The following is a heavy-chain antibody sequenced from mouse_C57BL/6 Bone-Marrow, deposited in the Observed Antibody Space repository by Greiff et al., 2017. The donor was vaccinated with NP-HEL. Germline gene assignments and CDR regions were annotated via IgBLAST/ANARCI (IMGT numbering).Heavy chain of an antibody. CDR1: GYTFTSYW. CDR3: ATAYYSNLYYFDY. CDR2: IHPNSGST. V-gene: IGHV1-64*01. D-gene: IGHD2-5*01. Sequence: QVQLQQPGAELVKPGASVKLSCKASGYTFTSYWMHWVKQRPGQGLEWIGMIHPNSGSTNYNEKFKSKATLTVDKSSSTAYMQLSSLTSEDSAVYYCATAYYSNLYYFDYWGQGTTHTVSS. J-gene: IGHJ2*01.